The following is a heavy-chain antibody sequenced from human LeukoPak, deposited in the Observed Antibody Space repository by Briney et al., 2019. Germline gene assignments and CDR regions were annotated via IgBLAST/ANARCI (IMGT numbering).Heavy chain of an antibody. CDR1: GFTFSSYA. J-gene: IGHJ4*02. CDR2: ISYDGSNK. V-gene: IGHV3-30-3*01. CDR3: ARDPFSVVWGSYRPRAVFFDY. Sequence: GRSLRLSCAASGFTFSSYAMHWVRQAPGKGLEWVAVISYDGSNKYYADSAKGRFTISRDNSKNTLYLQMNSLRAEDTAVYYCARDPFSVVWGSYRPRAVFFDYWGQGTLVTVSS. D-gene: IGHD3-16*02.